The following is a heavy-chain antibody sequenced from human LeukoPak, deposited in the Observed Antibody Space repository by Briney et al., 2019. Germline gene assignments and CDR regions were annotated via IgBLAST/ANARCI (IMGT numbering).Heavy chain of an antibody. V-gene: IGHV1-8*01. D-gene: IGHD3-10*01. Sequence: ASVKVSCKASGYTFTSYDINWVRQATGQGLEWMGWMNPNSASTGYAQKFQGRVTMTRDTSISTAYMELSSLTSEDTAVYYCARCPSYGSGSYNIYGIDYWGQGTLVTVSS. CDR1: GYTFTSYD. J-gene: IGHJ4*02. CDR2: MNPNSAST. CDR3: ARCPSYGSGSYNIYGIDY.